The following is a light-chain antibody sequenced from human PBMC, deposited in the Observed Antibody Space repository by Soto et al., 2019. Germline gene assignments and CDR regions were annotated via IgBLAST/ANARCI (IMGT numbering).Light chain of an antibody. Sequence: EIVMTQSPATLSVSPGERATLSCRASQSVRSNLAWYQQKPGQAPRLVIYAASTRATGIPDRFSGSVSGTEFTLTISSLQSEDFAGNHCQHHTMWARAFVQGTKVDIK. CDR1: QSVRSN. CDR3: QHHTMWARA. V-gene: IGKV3-15*01. CDR2: AAS. J-gene: IGKJ1*01.